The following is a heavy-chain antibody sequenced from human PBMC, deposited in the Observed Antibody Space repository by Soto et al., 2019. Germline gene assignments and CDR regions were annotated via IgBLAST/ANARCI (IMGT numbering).Heavy chain of an antibody. CDR2: INADNGNT. J-gene: IGHJ4*02. D-gene: IGHD3-10*01. V-gene: IGHV1-3*01. CDR3: ASPAYGSGNFY. CDR1: GYAFSSYL. Sequence: QVQLVQSGAEVKKPGASVKVSCKASGYAFSSYLLHWVRQAPGQRLEWMGWINADNGNTKYSQKFQGRATLTRDTSGSTAYMELSSLRSEDTAVYFCASPAYGSGNFYWGQGTLVTVSS.